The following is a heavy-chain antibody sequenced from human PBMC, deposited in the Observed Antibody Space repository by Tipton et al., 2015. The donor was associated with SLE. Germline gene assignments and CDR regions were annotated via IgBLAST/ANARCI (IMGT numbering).Heavy chain of an antibody. CDR2: IATDTGNT. CDR3: ARDPVRFFDLILRDY. D-gene: IGHD3-9*01. CDR1: GYRFTSYG. J-gene: IGHJ4*02. Sequence: QSGPEVKKPGASVKVSCKASGYRFTSYGITWVRQAPGHGPEWMGWIATDTGNTNYAQRFQDRVTLTTDTSTNTAYMELRSLRSDDTALYYCARDPVRFFDLILRDYWGQGTLVTVSS. V-gene: IGHV1-18*01.